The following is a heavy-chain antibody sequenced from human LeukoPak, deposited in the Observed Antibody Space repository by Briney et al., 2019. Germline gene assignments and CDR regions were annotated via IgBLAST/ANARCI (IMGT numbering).Heavy chain of an antibody. J-gene: IGHJ4*02. V-gene: IGHV3-21*06. CDR1: GFACSSYN. Sequence: PGGSLRLSCAASGFACSSYNMKWVRQAPGKGLEWVPFISTTSTYIYYADSVKGRFTVSRDNSKNLLYLQMDSLRVEDTAVYYCARAGTCSSTSCDGGIEYWGQGTLVTVSS. CDR3: ARAGTCSSTSCDGGIEY. CDR2: ISTTSTYI. D-gene: IGHD2-2*01.